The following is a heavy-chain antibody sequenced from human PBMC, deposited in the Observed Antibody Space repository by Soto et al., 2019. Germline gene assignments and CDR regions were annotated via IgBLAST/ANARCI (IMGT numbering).Heavy chain of an antibody. CDR3: ARERGYSYGSDYYYGMDV. Sequence: ASVKVSCKASGYTFTGYYMHWVRQAPGQGLEWMGWINPNSGGTNYAQKFQGWVTMTRDTSISTAYMELSRLRSDDTAVYYCARERGYSYGSDYYYGMDVWGQGTTVTVS. CDR1: GYTFTGYY. D-gene: IGHD5-18*01. V-gene: IGHV1-2*04. J-gene: IGHJ6*02. CDR2: INPNSGGT.